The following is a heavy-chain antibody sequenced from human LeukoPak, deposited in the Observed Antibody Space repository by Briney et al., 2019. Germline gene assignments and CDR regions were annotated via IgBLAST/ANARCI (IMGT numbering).Heavy chain of an antibody. D-gene: IGHD4-23*01. Sequence: GGSLRLSCAASGFTVDDYAMHWVRQAPGKGLEWVSLISGDGGSTYYADSVKGRFTISRDNSKNSLYLQMNSLRTEDTALYYCAKDLTSLSVVSFDYWGQGTLVTVSS. CDR2: ISGDGGST. V-gene: IGHV3-43*02. CDR1: GFTVDDYA. J-gene: IGHJ4*02. CDR3: AKDLTSLSVVSFDY.